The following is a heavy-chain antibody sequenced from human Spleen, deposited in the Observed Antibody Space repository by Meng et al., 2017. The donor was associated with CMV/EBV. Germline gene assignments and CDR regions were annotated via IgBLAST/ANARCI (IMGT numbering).Heavy chain of an antibody. V-gene: IGHV3-21*01. D-gene: IGHD2-21*01. CDR2: ISSSSRYI. Sequence: GGSLRLSCAASGFTFSSYSMNWVRQAPGKGLEWVSSISSSSRYIYYADSVKGRFTISRDNAKNSLYLQMNSLRAEDTAVYYCAREGELAYCGGDCYSLGMDVWGQGTTVTVSS. J-gene: IGHJ6*02. CDR3: AREGELAYCGGDCYSLGMDV. CDR1: GFTFSSYS.